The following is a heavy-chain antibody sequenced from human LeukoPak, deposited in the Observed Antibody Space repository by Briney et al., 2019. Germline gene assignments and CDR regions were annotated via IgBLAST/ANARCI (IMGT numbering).Heavy chain of an antibody. Sequence: GGSLRLSCAVSEFTFSTYSMNWVRQAPGKGLEWVSYISSGSSTISYADSVKGRFTISGDNAKNSLYLQMNSLRDEDTAVYYCARAPFGVYSGSYWDYWGQGTLVTVSS. D-gene: IGHD1-26*01. CDR1: EFTFSTYS. J-gene: IGHJ4*02. V-gene: IGHV3-48*02. CDR2: ISSGSSTI. CDR3: ARAPFGVYSGSYWDY.